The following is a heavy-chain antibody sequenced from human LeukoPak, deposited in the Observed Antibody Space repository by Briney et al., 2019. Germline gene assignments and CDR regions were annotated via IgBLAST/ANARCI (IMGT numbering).Heavy chain of an antibody. V-gene: IGHV3-7*01. CDR2: INPDGRAT. J-gene: IGHJ1*01. CDR3: ASTHDSAGND. D-gene: IGHD2-15*01. CDR1: GFTFSTSW. Sequence: GGSLRLSCAASGFTFSTSWMSWVRQAPGKGLEWLANINPDGRATFYVDSVKGRFIISRDNAKNSLFLQMSSLRDDDTALYYCASTHDSAGNDWGQGTVVTVYS.